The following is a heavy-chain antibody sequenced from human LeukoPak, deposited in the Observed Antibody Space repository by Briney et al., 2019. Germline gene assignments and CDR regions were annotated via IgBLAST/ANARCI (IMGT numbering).Heavy chain of an antibody. J-gene: IGHJ4*02. CDR1: GGSISSYY. D-gene: IGHD2-2*01. CDR2: IYYSGST. Sequence: SETLSLTCTVSGGSISSYYWSWIRQPPGKGLEWIGNIYYSGSTNYNPSLKSRVTISVDTSKNQFSLKLSSVTAADTAVYYCVRHAGYCSSTSCYGGPYFDYWGQGTLVTVSS. CDR3: VRHAGYCSSTSCYGGPYFDY. V-gene: IGHV4-59*01.